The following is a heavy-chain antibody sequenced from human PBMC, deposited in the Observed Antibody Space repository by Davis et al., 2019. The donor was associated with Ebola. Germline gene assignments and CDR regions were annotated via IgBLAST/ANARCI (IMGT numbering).Heavy chain of an antibody. V-gene: IGHV1-8*01. CDR1: GYSFNSYN. CDR2: MNPTSGNT. D-gene: IGHD3-9*01. CDR3: ARSRGWLFLYGMDV. Sequence: SVKVSCKASGYSFNSYNINWVRQAAGQGLEWMGWMNPTSGNTGYAQKIEGRVTMTRDASISTAYMELSSLTSEDTAVYYCARSRGWLFLYGMDVWGQGTTVIVSS. J-gene: IGHJ6*02.